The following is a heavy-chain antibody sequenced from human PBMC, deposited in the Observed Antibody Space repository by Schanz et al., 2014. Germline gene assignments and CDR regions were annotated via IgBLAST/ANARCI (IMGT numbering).Heavy chain of an antibody. Sequence: QVQLVESGGGVVQPGRSLRLSCAASGFTFSSYAMHWVRQAPGKGLEWVAVISYDGSNKYYADSVKGRFTISRDNSENTLYLQMNSLSADDTAVFYCAKGMRYCSGGTCYDYYYYGLDVWGQGTTVTVSS. CDR2: ISYDGSNK. CDR1: GFTFSSYA. V-gene: IGHV3-30-3*01. J-gene: IGHJ6*02. D-gene: IGHD2-15*01. CDR3: AKGMRYCSGGTCYDYYYYGLDV.